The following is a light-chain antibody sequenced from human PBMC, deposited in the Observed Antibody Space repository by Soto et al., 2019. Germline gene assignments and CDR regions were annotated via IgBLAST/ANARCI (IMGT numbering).Light chain of an antibody. CDR1: QSVSRT. CDR2: DAS. CDR3: QQRYTWPLT. V-gene: IGKV3-11*01. J-gene: IGKJ1*01. Sequence: EVVLTQSPATLSLSPGERANLSCRTSQSVSRTLAWYQQKSGQAPRLLIYDASNRATGIPTRFSGSGSGTAFTLTIRRPEHEDFAVYYRQQRYTWPLTFGQGTKVEIK.